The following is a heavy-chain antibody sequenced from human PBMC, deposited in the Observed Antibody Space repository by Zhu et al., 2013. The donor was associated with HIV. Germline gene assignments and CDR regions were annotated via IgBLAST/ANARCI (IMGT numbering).Heavy chain of an antibody. CDR3: ARGIAAAATRVGYYYYYGMDV. J-gene: IGHJ6*02. CDR2: ISAYNGNT. Sequence: QVQLVQSGAEVKKPGASVKVSCKASGYTFTSYGISWVRQAPGQGLEWMGWISAYNGNTNYAQKLQGRVTMTTDTSTSTAYMELRSLRSDDTAVYYCARGIAAAATRVGYYYYYGMDVWGRRDHGHRLL. V-gene: IGHV1-18*01. D-gene: IGHD6-13*01. CDR1: GYTFTSYG.